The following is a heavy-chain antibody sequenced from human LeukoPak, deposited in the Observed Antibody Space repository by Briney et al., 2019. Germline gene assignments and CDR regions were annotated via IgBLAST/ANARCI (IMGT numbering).Heavy chain of an antibody. CDR2: VWYTGSNV. V-gene: IGHV3-33*06. Sequence: GGSLRLSCAASGFTFRSYGMHWVRQAPGKGLEWVALVWYTGSNVYYADSLKGRFTTSRDNSKNTVYLQMNSLRAEDTAVYYCAKQLGYCSDGSCYFPYWGQGTLVTVSS. D-gene: IGHD2-15*01. CDR1: GFTFRSYG. CDR3: AKQLGYCSDGSCYFPY. J-gene: IGHJ4*02.